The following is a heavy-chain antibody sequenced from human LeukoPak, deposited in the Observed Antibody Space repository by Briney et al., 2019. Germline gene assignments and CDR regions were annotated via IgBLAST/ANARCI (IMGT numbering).Heavy chain of an antibody. CDR3: ARGWQGYYDSSGYYLLDC. J-gene: IGHJ4*02. Sequence: SETLSLTCAVYGGSFSGYYWSWIRQPPGKGLEWIGEINHSGGTNYNPSLKSRVTISVDTSKNQFSLKLSSVTAADTALYYCARGWQGYYDSSGYYLLDCWGQGTLVTVSS. V-gene: IGHV4-34*01. D-gene: IGHD3-22*01. CDR2: INHSGGT. CDR1: GGSFSGYY.